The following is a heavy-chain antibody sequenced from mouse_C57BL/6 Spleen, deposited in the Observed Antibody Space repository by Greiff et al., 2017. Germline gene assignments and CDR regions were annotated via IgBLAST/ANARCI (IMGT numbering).Heavy chain of an antibody. D-gene: IGHD3-1*01. V-gene: IGHV14-3*01. CDR2: IDPANGNT. Sequence: EVQLQQSVAELVRPGASVKLSCIASGFTFKNTCMHWVKQRPEQGLEWIGKIDPANGNTTYDPKFQGKATITADTSSNTAYLQLRSLTSEGIAIYYCARQEWAAQVLDYWGQGTTLTVSS. J-gene: IGHJ2*01. CDR1: GFTFKNTC. CDR3: ARQEWAAQVLDY.